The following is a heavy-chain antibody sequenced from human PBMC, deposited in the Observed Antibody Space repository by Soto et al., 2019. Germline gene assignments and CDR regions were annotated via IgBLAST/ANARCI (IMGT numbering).Heavy chain of an antibody. CDR3: AKDMGRYGLNWFDP. D-gene: IGHD3-9*01. Sequence: GGSLRLSCAASGFTISSYAMSWVRQAPGKGLEWVSAISGSGGSTYYADSVKGRFTISRDNSKNTLYLQMNSLRAEDTAVYYCAKDMGRYGLNWFDPWGQGTLVTVS. V-gene: IGHV3-23*01. CDR2: ISGSGGST. J-gene: IGHJ5*02. CDR1: GFTISSYA.